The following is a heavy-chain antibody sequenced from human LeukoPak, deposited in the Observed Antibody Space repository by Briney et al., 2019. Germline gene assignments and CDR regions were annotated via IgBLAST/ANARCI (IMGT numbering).Heavy chain of an antibody. V-gene: IGHV3-7*03. D-gene: IGHD3-16*01. CDR3: AKDAALYPFFFDY. J-gene: IGHJ4*02. Sequence: PGGSLRLSCAASGFTFNNYWMNWVRQAPGKGLEWVASIKPDGRETYYVDSVKGRFTISRDNAKSSLYLQMDTLRAEDTAVYYCAKDAALYPFFFDYWGQGTLVTVSS. CDR1: GFTFNNYW. CDR2: IKPDGRET.